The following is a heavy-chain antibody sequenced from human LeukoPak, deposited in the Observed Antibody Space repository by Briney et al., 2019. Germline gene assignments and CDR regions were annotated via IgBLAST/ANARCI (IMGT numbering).Heavy chain of an antibody. D-gene: IGHD6-19*01. Sequence: ASVKVSCEASGYTFTGHYMHWLRQAPEQGLEWMGWINPNNGGTNYAQKFQGRVTVTRDTSISTAYMELSRLRSDDTAVHYCAREIRKGQWPVFALNYWGQGTLVTVSS. CDR3: AREIRKGQWPVFALNY. V-gene: IGHV1-2*02. CDR2: INPNNGGT. J-gene: IGHJ4*02. CDR1: GYTFTGHY.